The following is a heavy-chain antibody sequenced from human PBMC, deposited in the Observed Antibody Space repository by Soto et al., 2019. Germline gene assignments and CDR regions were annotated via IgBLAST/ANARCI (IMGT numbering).Heavy chain of an antibody. CDR2: IKSKANSYAT. D-gene: IGHD6-19*01. CDR1: GFTFSGSA. V-gene: IGHV3-73*01. CDR3: TRGPYSSGWSVLISYGMDV. J-gene: IGHJ6*02. Sequence: PGGSLRLSCAASGFTFSGSAMHWVRQATGKGLEWVGRIKSKANSYATAYAASVKGRFTISRDDSKNTAYLQMNSLKTEDTAVYYCTRGPYSSGWSVLISYGMDVWGQGTTVTVSS.